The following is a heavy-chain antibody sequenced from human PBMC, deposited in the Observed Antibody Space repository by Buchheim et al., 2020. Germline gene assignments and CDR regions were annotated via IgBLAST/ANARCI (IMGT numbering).Heavy chain of an antibody. D-gene: IGHD3-10*01. Sequence: QVQLQQWGAGLLKPSETLSLTCAVYGGSFSGYYWSWLRQPPGKGLEWIGEINHSGSTNYNPSLKSRVTISVDTSKNQFSLKLSSVTAADTAVYYCARGIRGITMVRGVSRWFDPWGQGTL. V-gene: IGHV4-34*01. CDR1: GGSFSGYY. J-gene: IGHJ5*02. CDR3: ARGIRGITMVRGVSRWFDP. CDR2: INHSGST.